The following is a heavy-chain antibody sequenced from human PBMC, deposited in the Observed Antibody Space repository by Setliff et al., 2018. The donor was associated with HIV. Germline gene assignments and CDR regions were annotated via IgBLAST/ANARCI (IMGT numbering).Heavy chain of an antibody. V-gene: IGHV1-69*11. CDR2: IIPILGTA. D-gene: IGHD5-12*01. Sequence: KVSCKASGGSFNNYAISWLRQAPGQGLVWMGKIIPILGTANYAQRSQGRGTMTADESTSTDYMELNSLSSEDPAMYYCARDAGYSGSSWNYWGQGTLVTVSS. J-gene: IGHJ4*02. CDR3: ARDAGYSGSSWNY. CDR1: GGSFNNYA.